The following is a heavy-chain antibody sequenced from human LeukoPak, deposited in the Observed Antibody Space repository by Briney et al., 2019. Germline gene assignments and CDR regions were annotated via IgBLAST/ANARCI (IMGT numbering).Heavy chain of an antibody. CDR1: GYSFTSYW. D-gene: IGHD6-13*01. J-gene: IGHJ3*02. CDR2: IYPGDSDT. V-gene: IGHV5-51*01. CDR3: ARQIAAVDDAFDI. Sequence: GESLKISCKGSGYSFTSYWIGWVRQMPGKGLEWMGIIYPGDSDTRYSPSFQGQVTISADKSISTAYLQWSSLKAPDTAMYYCARQIAAVDDAFDIWGQGTMVTVSS.